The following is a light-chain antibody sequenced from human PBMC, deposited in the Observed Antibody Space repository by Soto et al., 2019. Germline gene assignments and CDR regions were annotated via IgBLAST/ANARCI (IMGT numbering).Light chain of an antibody. J-gene: IGKJ5*01. Sequence: EIVLTQSPGTLSLSPGERATLSCRASQSVSSSHLAWSQQKPGQAPRLLIYGASSRATGIPDRFSGTGSGTDFTLTITRLEPEDFAVYYCQQYGTPITFGQGTRLEIK. CDR3: QQYGTPIT. CDR2: GAS. CDR1: QSVSSSH. V-gene: IGKV3-20*01.